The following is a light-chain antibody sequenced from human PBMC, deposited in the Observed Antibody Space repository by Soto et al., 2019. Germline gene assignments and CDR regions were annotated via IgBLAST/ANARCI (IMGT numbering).Light chain of an antibody. V-gene: IGLV1-44*01. Sequence: QSVLTPPPSASGTPGQRVTISCSGSSSNIGSNTVNWYQQLPGTAPKLLIHANNQRPSGVPDRFSGSKSGTSASLAISWLQSEEADYYCAAWDDSLNGYVFGTGTKLPVL. CDR1: SSNIGSNT. CDR2: ANN. CDR3: AAWDDSLNGYV. J-gene: IGLJ1*01.